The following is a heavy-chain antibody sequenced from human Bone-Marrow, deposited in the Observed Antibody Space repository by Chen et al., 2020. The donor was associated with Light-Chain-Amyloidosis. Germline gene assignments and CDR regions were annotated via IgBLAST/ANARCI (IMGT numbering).Heavy chain of an antibody. V-gene: IGHV1-2*02. CDR3: ARVLTRYSSSWYVGY. J-gene: IGHJ4*02. Sequence: QVQLVQSGAEVKKPGASVKVSCKASGYTFTGYYMHWVRQAPGQGLEWMGWINPNSGGTNYAQKFQGRVTMTRDTSISTAYMELSTLRSDDTAVYYCARVLTRYSSSWYVGYWGQGTLVTVSS. D-gene: IGHD6-13*01. CDR1: GYTFTGYY. CDR2: INPNSGGT.